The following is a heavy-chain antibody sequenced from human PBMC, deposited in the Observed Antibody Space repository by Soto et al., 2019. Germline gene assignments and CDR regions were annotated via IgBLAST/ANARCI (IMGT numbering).Heavy chain of an antibody. D-gene: IGHD1-26*01. CDR1: GYTLTELS. J-gene: IGHJ4*02. V-gene: IGHV1-24*01. Sequence: EASVKVSCKVSGYTLTELSMHWVRQAPGKGLEWMGGFDPEDGETIYAQKFQGRVTMTEDTSTDTAYMELSSLRSEDTAVYYCATDHGYSGSYKLDYWGQGTLVTVSS. CDR3: ATDHGYSGSYKLDY. CDR2: FDPEDGET.